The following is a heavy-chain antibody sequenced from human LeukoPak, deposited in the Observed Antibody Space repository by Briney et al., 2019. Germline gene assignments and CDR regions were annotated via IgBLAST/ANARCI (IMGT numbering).Heavy chain of an antibody. V-gene: IGHV3-23*01. CDR3: AKVRLVWFGEFWFNDAFDI. CDR2: ISGSGGST. Sequence: PGGSLRLSCAASGFTFSSFAMSWVRQAPGKGLEWVSAISGSGGSTYYADSVKGRFTISRDNSKNTLYLQMNSLRAEDTAVYYCAKVRLVWFGEFWFNDAFDIWGQGTMVTVSS. D-gene: IGHD3-10*01. J-gene: IGHJ3*02. CDR1: GFTFSSFA.